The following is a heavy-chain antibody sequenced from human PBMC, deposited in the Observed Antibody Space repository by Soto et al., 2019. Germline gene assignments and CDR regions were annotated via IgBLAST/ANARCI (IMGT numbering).Heavy chain of an antibody. Sequence: QITLTESGPTLVKPTQTLTLTCTFSGISLTNSGVGVSWIRQPPGKALEWLAVIYWDDAKHFSPSQKSRLTXXXXXXXXXXXXXXXXXXXXXXXXXXXXXXXXDLYGMDVWGQGTTVIVSS. V-gene: IGHV2-5*02. J-gene: IGHJ6*02. CDR2: IYWDDAK. CDR3: XXXXXDLYGMDV. CDR1: GISLTNSGVG.